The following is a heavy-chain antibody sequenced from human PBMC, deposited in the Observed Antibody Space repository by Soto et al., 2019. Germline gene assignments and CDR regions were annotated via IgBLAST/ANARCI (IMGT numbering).Heavy chain of an antibody. J-gene: IGHJ2*01. V-gene: IGHV3-20*04. D-gene: IGHD6-19*01. CDR3: ARDRGIAVANNGYFDL. Sequence: EVQLVESGGGVVRPGGSPRLSCAASGFTFDDYGMSWVRQAPGKGLEWVSGINWNGGSTGYADSVKGRFTISRDNAKNSLYLQMNSLRAEDTALYYCARDRGIAVANNGYFDLWGRGTLVTVSS. CDR2: INWNGGST. CDR1: GFTFDDYG.